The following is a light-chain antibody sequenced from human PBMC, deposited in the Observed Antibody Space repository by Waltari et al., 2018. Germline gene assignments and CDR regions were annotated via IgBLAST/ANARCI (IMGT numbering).Light chain of an antibody. V-gene: IGKV1-33*01. CDR2: DAS. Sequence: DIQMTQSPTSLSASVGDRVTITCQASQDISYYLNWYQQKPGRAPKLLIYDASSLQTGAPSRFTGGGSGTDFTFTISSLQTEDTATYYCQQYGDLRTFGQGTKVEVK. CDR3: QQYGDLRT. CDR1: QDISYY. J-gene: IGKJ1*01.